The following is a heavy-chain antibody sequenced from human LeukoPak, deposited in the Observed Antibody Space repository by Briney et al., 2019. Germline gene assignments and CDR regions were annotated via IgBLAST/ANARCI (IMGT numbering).Heavy chain of an antibody. CDR1: GFTFSSYS. CDR3: ASRVTMVRGVPGGYDY. D-gene: IGHD3-10*01. V-gene: IGHV3-48*02. CDR2: ISTSSTI. J-gene: IGHJ4*02. Sequence: GGSLRLSCAASGFTFSSYSMNWVRQAPGKGLEWVSYISTSSTIYYADSVKGRFTISRDNAKNSLYLQMSSLRDDDTAVYYCASRVTMVRGVPGGYDYWGQGTLVTVSS.